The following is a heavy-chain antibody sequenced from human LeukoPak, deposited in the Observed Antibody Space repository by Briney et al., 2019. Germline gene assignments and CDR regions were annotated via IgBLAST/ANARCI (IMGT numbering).Heavy chain of an antibody. J-gene: IGHJ5*02. CDR2: ISSSSNYT. CDR3: ARRGNNWFDP. D-gene: IGHD3-10*01. CDR1: GFTFSDYY. Sequence: GGSLRLSCAASGFTFSDYYMSWIRQAPEKGLEWVSYISSSSNYTNYADSVKGRFTISRDNAKNSLYLQMNSLTAEDTAVYYCARRGNNWFDPWGQGTLVTVSS. V-gene: IGHV3-11*06.